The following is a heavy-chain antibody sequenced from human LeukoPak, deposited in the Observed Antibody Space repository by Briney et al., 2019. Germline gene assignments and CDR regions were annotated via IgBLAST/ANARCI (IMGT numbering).Heavy chain of an antibody. CDR1: NYSISRDYY. V-gene: IGHV4-38-2*02. CDR3: ARAKLGYCTNGVCYTPYYFDY. J-gene: IGHJ4*02. D-gene: IGHD2-8*01. CDR2: IYHSGST. Sequence: SETLSLTCTVSNYSISRDYYWGWSRQPPGKGLEWIGSIYHSGSTYYNPSLNKRGTISIDTSSNQFSLKLISVTAADTAALYCARAKLGYCTNGVCYTPYYFDYWGQGTLVGVFS.